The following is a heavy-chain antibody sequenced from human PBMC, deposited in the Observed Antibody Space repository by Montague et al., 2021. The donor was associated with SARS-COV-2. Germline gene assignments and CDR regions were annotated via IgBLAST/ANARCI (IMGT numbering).Heavy chain of an antibody. J-gene: IGHJ6*03. CDR2: ITHSGNT. D-gene: IGHD6-25*01. CDR1: GGSFSGYY. Sequence: SETLSLTCAVYGGSFSGYYWSWVRRPPGKGLEWIGEITHSGNTXXXPXXXXRVTISVDTSKNQFSLTLTSVTAADAAVYYCARGLSGSYSGGWVPVALFDWYHYMDVWGKGITVTVSS. CDR3: ARGLSGSYSGGWVPVALFDWYHYMDV. V-gene: IGHV4-34*01.